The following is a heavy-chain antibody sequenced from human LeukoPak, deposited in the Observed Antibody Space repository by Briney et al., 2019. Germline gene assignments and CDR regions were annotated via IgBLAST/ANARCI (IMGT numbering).Heavy chain of an antibody. V-gene: IGHV3-30*18. CDR3: AKDQPMVH. CDR2: ISYDGSNK. Sequence: PGGSLRLSCAASGFTFSSYGMHWVRQAPGKGLEWVAVISYDGSNKYYADSVKGRFTISRDNSKNTLCLQMNSLRAEDTAVYYCAKDQPMVHWGQGTLVTVSS. D-gene: IGHD3-10*01. J-gene: IGHJ4*02. CDR1: GFTFSSYG.